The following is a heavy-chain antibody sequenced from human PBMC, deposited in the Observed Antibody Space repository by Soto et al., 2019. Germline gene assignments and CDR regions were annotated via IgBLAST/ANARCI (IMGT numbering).Heavy chain of an antibody. CDR1: GFTFSSYA. J-gene: IGHJ4*02. V-gene: IGHV3-23*01. Sequence: GGSLRLSCAASGFTFSSYAMSWVRQAPGKGLEWVSAISGSGGSTYYADSVKGRFTISRDNSKNTLYLQMNSLRAEDTAVYYCANASRCGGHYYWFAYWGQGTIVSLSS. CDR3: ANASRCGGHYYWFAY. D-gene: IGHD2-21*02. CDR2: ISGSGGST.